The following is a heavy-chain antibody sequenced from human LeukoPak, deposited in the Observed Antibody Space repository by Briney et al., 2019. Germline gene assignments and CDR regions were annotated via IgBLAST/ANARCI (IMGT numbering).Heavy chain of an antibody. J-gene: IGHJ4*02. Sequence: AASVKVSCKTSRYTFTTYFIHWVRQAPGQGLEWMGIINPNGGGATYAQRLQGRITMTSAMSTTTIYMDLSSLRSEDTAFYYCARELYYFDYWGQGTLVTVSS. CDR1: RYTFTTYF. CDR2: INPNGGGA. CDR3: ARELYYFDY. V-gene: IGHV1-46*01.